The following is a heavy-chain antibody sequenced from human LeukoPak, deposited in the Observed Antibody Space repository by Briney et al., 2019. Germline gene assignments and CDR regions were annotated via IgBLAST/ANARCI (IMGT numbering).Heavy chain of an antibody. D-gene: IGHD2-2*01. J-gene: IGHJ5*02. CDR1: GGSISSSSYY. Sequence: SETLSLTCTVSGGSISSSSYYWGWIRQPPGKGLEWIGSIYYSGSTYYNPSLKSRVTISVDASKNQFSLKLSSVTAADTAVYYCVPDARDAYSARGCSSTSCYFDPWGQGTLVTVSS. V-gene: IGHV4-39*07. CDR2: IYYSGST. CDR3: VPDARDAYSARGCSSTSCYFDP.